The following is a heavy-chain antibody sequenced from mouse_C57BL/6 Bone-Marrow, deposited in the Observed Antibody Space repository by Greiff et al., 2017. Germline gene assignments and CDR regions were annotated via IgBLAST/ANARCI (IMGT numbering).Heavy chain of an antibody. CDR3: AREEASYNSNDVDAMDY. V-gene: IGHV1-69*01. D-gene: IGHD2-5*01. J-gene: IGHJ4*01. Sequence: QVQLQQPGAELVMPGASVKLSCKASGYTFTSYWMHWVKQRPGQGLEWIGEIDPSDSYTNYNQKFKGKSTFTVDKSSSTAYMLLSSLTSEHSAVLYCAREEASYNSNDVDAMDYWGQGTSVTVSS. CDR1: GYTFTSYW. CDR2: IDPSDSYT.